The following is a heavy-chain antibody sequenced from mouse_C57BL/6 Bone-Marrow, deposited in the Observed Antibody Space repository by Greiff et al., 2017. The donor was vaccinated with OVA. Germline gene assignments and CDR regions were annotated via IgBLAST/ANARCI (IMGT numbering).Heavy chain of an antibody. V-gene: IGHV14-4*01. CDR2: IDPENGDT. CDR1: GFNIKDDY. J-gene: IGHJ2*01. D-gene: IGHD1-1*01. Sequence: EVKLEESGAELVRPGASVKLSCTASGFNIKDDYMHWVKQRPEQGLEWIGWIDPENGDTEYASKFQGKATITADTSSNTAYLQLSSLTSEDTAVYYCTNYGSSSEYWGQGTTLTVSS. CDR3: TNYGSSSEY.